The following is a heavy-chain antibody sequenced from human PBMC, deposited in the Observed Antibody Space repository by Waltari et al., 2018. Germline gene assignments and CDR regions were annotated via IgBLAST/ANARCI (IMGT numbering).Heavy chain of an antibody. CDR3: ATQVGYANWFDP. J-gene: IGHJ5*02. CDR1: GYTLTELS. D-gene: IGHD2-8*02. Sequence: QVQLVQSGAEVKKPGASVKVSCKVSGYTLTELSMHWVRQAPGKGLEWRGGFEPGGGETIYAQKFQGRVTMTEDTSTDTYYMELSSLRSEDTAVYYCATQVGYANWFDPWGQGTLVTVSS. CDR2: FEPGGGET. V-gene: IGHV1-24*01.